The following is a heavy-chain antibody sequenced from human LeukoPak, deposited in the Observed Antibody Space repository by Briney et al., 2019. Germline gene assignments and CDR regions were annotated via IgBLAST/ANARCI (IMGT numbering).Heavy chain of an antibody. Sequence: SVKVSCKASGGTFTSYAISWVRQAPGQGLEWMGGIIPIFATTNYAQNFQGRVTITADESTSTAYMELSSLRSEGTAVYYCARAGIRAMDHYFDYWGQGTLVTVSS. CDR2: IIPIFATT. D-gene: IGHD5-18*01. V-gene: IGHV1-69*13. CDR1: GGTFTSYA. J-gene: IGHJ4*02. CDR3: ARAGIRAMDHYFDY.